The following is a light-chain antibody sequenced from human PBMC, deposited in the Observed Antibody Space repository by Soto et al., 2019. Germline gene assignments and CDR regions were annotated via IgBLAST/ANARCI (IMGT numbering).Light chain of an antibody. CDR3: QQYNSYSYT. V-gene: IGKV1-5*03. CDR1: QSISSW. J-gene: IGKJ2*01. Sequence: DIQMTQSPSTLSASVGDRVTITCRASQSISSWLAWYQQKSGKAPKLLIYKASSLDSGVPSRFSGSGSGTEFTLTISSLQPDDSATYYCQQYNSYSYTFGQGTKLEIK. CDR2: KAS.